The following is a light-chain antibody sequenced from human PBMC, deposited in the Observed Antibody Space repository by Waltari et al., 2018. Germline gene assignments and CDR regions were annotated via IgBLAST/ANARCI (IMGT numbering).Light chain of an antibody. Sequence: PGQSITISCTGTSSDVGGYNYVSWYQQHPGKAPKLIIFDVSDRPSGVSNRFSGSKSGNTASLTISGLQAEDEADYYCSSYIGSSTLELFGGGTSLTVL. J-gene: IGLJ2*01. CDR3: SSYIGSSTLEL. CDR1: SSDVGGYNY. V-gene: IGLV2-14*03. CDR2: DVS.